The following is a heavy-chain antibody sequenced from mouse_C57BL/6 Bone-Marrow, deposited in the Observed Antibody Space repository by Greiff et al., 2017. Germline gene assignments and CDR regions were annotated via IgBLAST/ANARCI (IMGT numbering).Heavy chain of an antibody. Sequence: QVQLKQSGAELVRPGASVTLSCKASGYTFTDYEMHWVKQTPVHGLEWIGAIDPETGGTAYNQKFKGKAILTADKSSSTAYMELRSLTSEDSAVYYCTINYYGSSYRYFDYWGQGTTLTVSS. J-gene: IGHJ2*01. CDR2: IDPETGGT. D-gene: IGHD1-1*01. CDR1: GYTFTDYE. V-gene: IGHV1-15*01. CDR3: TINYYGSSYRYFDY.